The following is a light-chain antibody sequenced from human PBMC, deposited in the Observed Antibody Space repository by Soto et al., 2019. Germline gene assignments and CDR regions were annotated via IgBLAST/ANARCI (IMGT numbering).Light chain of an antibody. V-gene: IGLV2-8*01. CDR3: CSYAGSNNLI. Sequence: QSVLTQPPSASGSPGQSVTISCTGTSSDVGGYNYVSWYQQHPGKAPKLIIYEVTKRPSGIPDRFSGSKSGNTASLTVSGLQAEAEADYYCCSYAGSNNLIFGGGTKLTVL. CDR1: SSDVGGYNY. J-gene: IGLJ2*01. CDR2: EVT.